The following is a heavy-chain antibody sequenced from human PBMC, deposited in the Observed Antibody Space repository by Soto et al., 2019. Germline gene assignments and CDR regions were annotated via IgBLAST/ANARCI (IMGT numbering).Heavy chain of an antibody. CDR2: IYYSGST. V-gene: IGHV4-59*01. J-gene: IGHJ5*02. Sequence: PWETLSLTCTVSGGSISSYYWSWIRQPPGKGLEWIGYIYYSGSTNYNPSLKSRVTISVDTSKNQFSLKLSSVTAADTAVYYCAMSIAARGWFDPWGQGTLVTVSS. CDR1: GGSISSYY. CDR3: AMSIAARGWFDP. D-gene: IGHD6-6*01.